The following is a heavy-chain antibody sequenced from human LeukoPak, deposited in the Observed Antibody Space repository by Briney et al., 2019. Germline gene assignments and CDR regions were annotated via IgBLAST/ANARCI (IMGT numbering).Heavy chain of an antibody. J-gene: IGHJ5*02. D-gene: IGHD4-11*01. CDR1: GFTFSSYG. CDR2: IRYDGSNK. CDR3: AAGDIYSNYLFWFDP. V-gene: IGHV3-30*02. Sequence: GRCLRLSCAASGFTFSSYGMHWVRQAPGKGLEWVAFIRYDGSNKYYADSVKGRFTISRDNSKNTLYLQMNSLRAEDTAVYYCAAGDIYSNYLFWFDPWGQGTLVTVSS.